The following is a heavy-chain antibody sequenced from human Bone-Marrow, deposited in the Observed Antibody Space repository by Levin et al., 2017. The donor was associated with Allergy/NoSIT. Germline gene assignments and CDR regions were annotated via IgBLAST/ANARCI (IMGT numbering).Heavy chain of an antibody. Sequence: GGSLRLSCKGSGYSFTSYWIGWVRQMPGKGLEWMGIIYPGDSDTRYSPSFQGQVTISADKSISTAYLQWSSLKASDTAMYYCARPHSYSSGWSGAFDIWGQGTMVTVSS. D-gene: IGHD6-19*01. V-gene: IGHV5-51*01. CDR2: IYPGDSDT. CDR3: ARPHSYSSGWSGAFDI. J-gene: IGHJ3*02. CDR1: GYSFTSYW.